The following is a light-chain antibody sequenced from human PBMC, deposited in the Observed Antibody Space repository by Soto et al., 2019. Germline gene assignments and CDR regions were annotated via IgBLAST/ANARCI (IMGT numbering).Light chain of an antibody. CDR1: QSVSSY. V-gene: IGKV3-11*01. Sequence: EIVLTQSPATLSLSPGERATLSCRASQSVSSYLAWYQQKPGQAPTLLIYDASNRATSIPARFSGSGSGTDFTLTIRSLEPEDFAVYYCQQRSNWPLTFGGGTKVEIK. J-gene: IGKJ4*01. CDR2: DAS. CDR3: QQRSNWPLT.